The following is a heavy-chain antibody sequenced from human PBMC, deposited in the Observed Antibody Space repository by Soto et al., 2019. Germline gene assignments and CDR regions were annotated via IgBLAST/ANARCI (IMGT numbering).Heavy chain of an antibody. Sequence: PSETLSLTCTVSGGSISRGGYYWSWIRQHPGKGLEWIGYIYYSGSTYYNPSLKSRVTISVDTSKNQFSLKLSSVTAADTAVYYCARGPTHSSGWYVRYFQHWGQGTLVTV. D-gene: IGHD6-19*01. CDR1: GGSISRGGYY. CDR2: IYYSGST. V-gene: IGHV4-31*03. J-gene: IGHJ1*01. CDR3: ARGPTHSSGWYVRYFQH.